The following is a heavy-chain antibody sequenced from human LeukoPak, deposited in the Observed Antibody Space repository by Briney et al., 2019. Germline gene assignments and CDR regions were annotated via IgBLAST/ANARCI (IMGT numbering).Heavy chain of an antibody. V-gene: IGHV6-1*01. CDR1: GDSVSSTSAV. CDR3: ATHQFDY. Sequence: SQTLSLTCAISGDSVSSTSAVWHWIRQSPSRGLEWLGRTYYRSQWYNDYAVSVKSRITINPDTSKNQFSLQLNSVTPEDAAVYYCATHQFDYWGQGTLVTVSS. J-gene: IGHJ4*02. CDR2: TYYRSQWYN. D-gene: IGHD2-2*01.